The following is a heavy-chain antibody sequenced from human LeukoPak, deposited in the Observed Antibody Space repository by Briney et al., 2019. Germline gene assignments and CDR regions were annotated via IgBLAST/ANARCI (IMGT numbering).Heavy chain of an antibody. CDR3: ARDLRAAAGKLYYLDY. CDR2: INPNSGGT. J-gene: IGHJ4*02. CDR1: GYTFTGYY. D-gene: IGHD6-13*01. Sequence: ASVKVSCKASGYTFTGYYMHWVRQAPGQGLEWMGWINPNSGGTNYAQKFQGRVTMTRDTSISTAYMELSSLRSDDTAVYYCARDLRAAAGKLYYLDYWGQGTLVTVSS. V-gene: IGHV1-2*02.